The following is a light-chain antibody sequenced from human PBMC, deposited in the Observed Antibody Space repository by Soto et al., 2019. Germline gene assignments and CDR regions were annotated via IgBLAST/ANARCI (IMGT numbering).Light chain of an antibody. CDR3: QQSYSTPLYT. V-gene: IGKV1-39*01. CDR2: AAS. J-gene: IGKJ2*01. Sequence: DIQMTQSPSSLSASVGDRVTITCRASQSISSYLNWYQQKPGKAPKLLIYAASSLQSGVPSRFSGSESGTDFTITISSLQPEDFATYYCQQSYSTPLYTFGQGTKLEIK. CDR1: QSISSY.